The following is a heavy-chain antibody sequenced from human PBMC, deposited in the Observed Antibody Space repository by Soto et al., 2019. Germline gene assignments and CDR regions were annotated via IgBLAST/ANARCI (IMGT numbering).Heavy chain of an antibody. Sequence: ASVKVSCKASGYTFTSYYMHWVRQAPGQGLEWMGIINPSGGSTSYAQKFQGRVTMARDTSTSTVYMELSSLRSEDTAVYYCARYKWSGYPNPYYYGMDVWGQGTTVTVSS. V-gene: IGHV1-46*01. CDR1: GYTFTSYY. CDR2: INPSGGST. D-gene: IGHD3-3*01. CDR3: ARYKWSGYPNPYYYGMDV. J-gene: IGHJ6*02.